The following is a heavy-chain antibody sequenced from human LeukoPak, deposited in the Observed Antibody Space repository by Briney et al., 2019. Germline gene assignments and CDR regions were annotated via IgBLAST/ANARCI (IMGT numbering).Heavy chain of an antibody. Sequence: GGSLRLSCAASGFTFDNYAMIWVRLAPGRGLEYVSVISGSGDGTYSADSVRGRFTISRDNSKNTLYLEMSNLRVEDTGVYHCAKGRNSYDSGRCHSQNCYYGMDVGGQRTTVTVFS. CDR2: ISGSGDGT. J-gene: IGHJ6*02. CDR3: AKGRNSYDSGRCHSQNCYYGMDV. V-gene: IGHV3-23*01. CDR1: GFTFDNYA. D-gene: IGHD3-10*01.